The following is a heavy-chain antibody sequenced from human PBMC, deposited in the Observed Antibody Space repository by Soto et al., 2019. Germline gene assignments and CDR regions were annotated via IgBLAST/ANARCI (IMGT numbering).Heavy chain of an antibody. Sequence: GASVKVSCKASGGTFSSYAISWVRQAPGQGLEWMGGIIPIFGTANYAQKFQGRVTITADESTSTAYMELSSLRSEDTAVYYCAKALQTGYYQYKWFDPWGQGTLVTVSS. CDR2: IIPIFGTA. CDR1: GGTFSSYA. V-gene: IGHV1-69*13. CDR3: AKALQTGYYQYKWFDP. D-gene: IGHD3-9*01. J-gene: IGHJ5*02.